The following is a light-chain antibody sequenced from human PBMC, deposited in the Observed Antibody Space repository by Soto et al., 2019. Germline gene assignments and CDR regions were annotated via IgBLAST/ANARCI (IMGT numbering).Light chain of an antibody. CDR1: QSVSSN. Sequence: EIVMPQSPATLSVSPGERATLACRASQSVSSNLAWYQQKPGQAPRLLIYGASTRATGIPARFSGSGSGTEFTLTISSLQSEDFAVYYCQQYHNWPLYTFGQGTKLEI. V-gene: IGKV3-15*01. CDR2: GAS. CDR3: QQYHNWPLYT. J-gene: IGKJ2*01.